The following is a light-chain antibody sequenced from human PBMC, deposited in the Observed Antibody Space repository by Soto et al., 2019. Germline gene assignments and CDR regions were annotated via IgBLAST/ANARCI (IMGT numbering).Light chain of an antibody. CDR2: ATS. Sequence: EIVLTQSPGTLSLSPGERATLSCRASQTISSSYLGWYQQKPGQSPRLLIFATSTRATGIPDRFSGSGSGTDFTLTISRLEPEDFAVYYCQQYGCTPPLSFGGGNKVELK. CDR1: QTISSSY. J-gene: IGKJ4*01. V-gene: IGKV3-20*01. CDR3: QQYGCTPPLS.